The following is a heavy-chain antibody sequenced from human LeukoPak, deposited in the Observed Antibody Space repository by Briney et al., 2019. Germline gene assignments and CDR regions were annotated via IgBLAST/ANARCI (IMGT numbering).Heavy chain of an antibody. Sequence: GASVKVSCKASGYTFTGYYMHWVRQAPGQGLEWMGRINPNSGGTSYAQKFQGRVTMTRDTSISTAYMELSRLRSDDTAVYYCARVVGTTRPNFDYWGQGTLVTVSS. V-gene: IGHV1-2*06. CDR2: INPNSGGT. CDR1: GYTFTGYY. CDR3: ARVVGTTRPNFDY. D-gene: IGHD1-26*01. J-gene: IGHJ4*02.